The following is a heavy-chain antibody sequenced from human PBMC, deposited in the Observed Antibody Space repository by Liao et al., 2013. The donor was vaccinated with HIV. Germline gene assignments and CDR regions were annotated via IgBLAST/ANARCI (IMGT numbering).Heavy chain of an antibody. D-gene: IGHD3-10*01. V-gene: IGHV4-61*01. CDR2: ISRSGST. Sequence: QVQLQESGPGLVKPSETLSLTCTVSGGSISSGNYYWSWIRQPPGKGLEWIGYISRSGSTNNNPSLKSRVSISVDQSKNEFSLDLTSVTAADTALYYCARLGQPSGSVYTGGYYYMDVWGKGTMVTVS. J-gene: IGHJ6*03. CDR3: ARLGQPSGSVYTGGYYYMDV. CDR1: GGSISSGNYY.